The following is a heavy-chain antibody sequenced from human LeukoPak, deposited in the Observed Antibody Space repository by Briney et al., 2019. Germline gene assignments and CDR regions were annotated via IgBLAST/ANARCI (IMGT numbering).Heavy chain of an antibody. Sequence: GGSLRLSCAASGFTFSSYAMSWVRQAPGKGLEWVANIKQDGSEKYYVDSVKGRFTISRDNAKNSLYLQMNSLRAEDTALYYCARDLAMAGRDLDYWGQGTLVTVSS. CDR3: ARDLAMAGRDLDY. D-gene: IGHD6-19*01. J-gene: IGHJ4*02. V-gene: IGHV3-7*03. CDR2: IKQDGSEK. CDR1: GFTFSSYA.